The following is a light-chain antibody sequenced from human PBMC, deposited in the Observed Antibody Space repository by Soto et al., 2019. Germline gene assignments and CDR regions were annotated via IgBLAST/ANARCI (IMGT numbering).Light chain of an antibody. J-gene: IGKJ1*01. V-gene: IGKV3-15*01. Sequence: EIVMTQSPATLSVSPGEGATLSCRASQSVSSKLAWYQQKPGQAPRLLIYGASTRATGIPAGFSGSGSGTEFTLIISSLQSEDFATYYCQHYNSYSEAFGQGTKVDIK. CDR1: QSVSSK. CDR2: GAS. CDR3: QHYNSYSEA.